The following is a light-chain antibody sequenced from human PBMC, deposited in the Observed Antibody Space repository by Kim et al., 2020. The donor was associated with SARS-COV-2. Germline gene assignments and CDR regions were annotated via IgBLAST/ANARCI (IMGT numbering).Light chain of an antibody. J-gene: IGLJ2*01. Sequence: SSELTQDPAVSVALGQTVRITCQGDSLRSYYATWYQQKPGQAPILVIYGKNNRPSGIPDRSSGSSSGNTASLTITGIQAGDEADYYCNSWDSNDNVVFGG. V-gene: IGLV3-19*01. CDR2: GKN. CDR3: NSWDSNDNVV. CDR1: SLRSYY.